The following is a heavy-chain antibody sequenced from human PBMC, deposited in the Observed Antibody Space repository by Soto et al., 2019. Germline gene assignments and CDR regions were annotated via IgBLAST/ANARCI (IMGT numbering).Heavy chain of an antibody. CDR3: ARDKGEVFHLDF. J-gene: IGHJ4*02. CDR2: ISVYDGNT. Sequence: ASVKVSCKASGYTFPHYVISWVRQVPGQGLEWMGWISVYDGNTNYAQKLQGRVSMTTDTSTRTAYMELWSLRSGDTAVYYCARDKGEVFHLDFWGQGTLVTVSS. D-gene: IGHD3-10*01. CDR1: GYTFPHYV. V-gene: IGHV1-18*01.